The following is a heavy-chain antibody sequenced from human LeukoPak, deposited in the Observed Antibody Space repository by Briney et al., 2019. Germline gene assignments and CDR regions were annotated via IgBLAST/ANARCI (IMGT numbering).Heavy chain of an antibody. J-gene: IGHJ1*01. CDR3: ATWGDTTAEYFQR. Sequence: GGSLRLSCVASGFTFSNYWMHWVRQPPGKGLEWVAHINPNGRDTYYVDSVKGRFTISRDNAQNSMYLQMNSLRVEDTAVYYCATWGDTTAEYFQRWGQGTLVTVSS. CDR1: GFTFSNYW. CDR2: INPNGRDT. V-gene: IGHV3-7*01. D-gene: IGHD2-21*02.